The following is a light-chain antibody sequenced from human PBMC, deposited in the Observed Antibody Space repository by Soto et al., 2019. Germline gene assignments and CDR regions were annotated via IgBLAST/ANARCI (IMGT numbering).Light chain of an antibody. Sequence: EIVLTQSPGTLSLSQGERATLSCRASQTVSSNFLAWFQQKPGQAPRSVIYGASTRATGIPDRFSGSGSGTDFTLTISRLEPEDFAVYYCQQYGSSPLTFGGGTKVEIK. CDR3: QQYGSSPLT. CDR1: QTVSSNF. V-gene: IGKV3-20*01. CDR2: GAS. J-gene: IGKJ4*01.